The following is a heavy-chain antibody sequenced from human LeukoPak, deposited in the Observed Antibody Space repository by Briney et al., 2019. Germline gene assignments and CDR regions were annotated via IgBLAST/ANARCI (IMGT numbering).Heavy chain of an antibody. CDR1: GYTFTSYA. D-gene: IGHD5-24*01. CDR2: INAGNGNT. CDR3: ARPSRWLQYLYFDY. J-gene: IGHJ4*02. V-gene: IGHV1-3*01. Sequence: ASVKVSFKASGYTFTSYAMHWVRQAPGQRLEWMGWINAGNGNTKYSQKFQGRVTITRDTSASTAYMELSSLRSEDTAVYYCARPSRWLQYLYFDYWGQGTLVTVSP.